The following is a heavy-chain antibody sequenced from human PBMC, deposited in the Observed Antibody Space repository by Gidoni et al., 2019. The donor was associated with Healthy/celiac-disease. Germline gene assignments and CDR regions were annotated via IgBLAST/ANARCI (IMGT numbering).Heavy chain of an antibody. D-gene: IGHD2-2*01. CDR3: ARDLNIVVVPAAALRYYGMDV. V-gene: IGHV3-30-3*01. CDR2: ISYDGSNK. CDR1: GFTFSRYA. J-gene: IGHJ6*02. Sequence: QVQLVESGGGVVQPGRSLRLSCAASGFTFSRYAMHRVRQAPGKGLEWVAVISYDGSNKYYADSVKGRFTISRDNSKNTLYLQMNSLRAEDTAVYYCARDLNIVVVPAAALRYYGMDVWGQGTTVTVSS.